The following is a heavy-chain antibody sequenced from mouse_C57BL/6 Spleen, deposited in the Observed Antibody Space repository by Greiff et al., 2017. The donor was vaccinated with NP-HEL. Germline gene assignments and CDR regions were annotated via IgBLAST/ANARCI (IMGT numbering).Heavy chain of an antibody. V-gene: IGHV14-2*01. J-gene: IGHJ4*01. CDR2: IDPEDGET. CDR1: GFNIKDYY. D-gene: IGHD2-4*01. Sequence: EVQLQQSGAELVKPGASVKLSCTASGFNIKDYYMHWVKQRTEQGLEWIGRIDPEDGETKYAPKFQGKATITADTSSNTANLQLSSLTSEDTAVYYCARRDYEGYYYAMDYWGQGTSVTVSS. CDR3: ARRDYEGYYYAMDY.